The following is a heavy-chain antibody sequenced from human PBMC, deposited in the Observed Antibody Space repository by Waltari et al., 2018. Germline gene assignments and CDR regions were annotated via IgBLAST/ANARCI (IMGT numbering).Heavy chain of an antibody. Sequence: EVQLLESGGGLVQPGGSLRLSCAASGFTFSSYAMSWVRQAPGKGLEWVSAISGSGGSTYYADSVKGRFTISRDNSKNTLYLQMNSLRVEDTAVYYCAKDLGNADDAFDIWGQGTMVTVSS. CDR2: ISGSGGST. D-gene: IGHD7-27*01. CDR3: AKDLGNADDAFDI. V-gene: IGHV3-23*01. CDR1: GFTFSSYA. J-gene: IGHJ3*02.